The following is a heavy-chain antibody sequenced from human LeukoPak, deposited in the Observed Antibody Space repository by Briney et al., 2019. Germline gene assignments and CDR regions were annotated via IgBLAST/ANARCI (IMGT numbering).Heavy chain of an antibody. CDR3: ARGYSSSWQLFDY. V-gene: IGHV3-48*04. J-gene: IGHJ4*02. CDR2: ISSSGSTI. CDR1: GFTFSSYA. D-gene: IGHD6-13*01. Sequence: GSLRLSCAASGFTFSSYAMSWVRQAPGKGLEWVSYISSSGSTIYYADSVKGRFTISRDNAKNSLYLQMNSLRAEDTAVYYCARGYSSSWQLFDYWGQETLVTVSS.